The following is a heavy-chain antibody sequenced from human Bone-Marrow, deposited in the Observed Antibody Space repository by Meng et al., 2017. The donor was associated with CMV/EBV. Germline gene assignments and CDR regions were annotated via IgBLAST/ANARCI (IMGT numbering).Heavy chain of an antibody. CDR2: IDWGDAE. CDR1: GFSLSTSGMR. J-gene: IGHJ4*02. D-gene: IGHD6-13*01. V-gene: IGHV2-70*04. Sequence: SGPTLVKPTQTLTLTCTFSGFSLSTSGMRVSWIRQSPGKALEWLARIDWGDAEFYSPSLETRLTISQDTSKNQVVFTMSKMDPVDTGTYYCARTAVAGRGAYYFDFWGQGTLVTVSS. CDR3: ARTAVAGRGAYYFDF.